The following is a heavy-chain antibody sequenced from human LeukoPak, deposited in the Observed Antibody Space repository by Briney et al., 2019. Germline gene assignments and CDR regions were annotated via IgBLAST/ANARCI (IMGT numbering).Heavy chain of an antibody. CDR3: ATVGSSRLDY. CDR1: GYTFTAYY. CDR2: INPNSGGT. V-gene: IGHV1-2*02. J-gene: IGHJ4*02. Sequence: ASVKVSCKASGYTFTAYYIHWVRQAPGQEPEWMGWINPNSGGTNYAQKFQGRVTMTRDTSISTAYMELSRLRSDDTAVYYCATVGSSRLDYWGQGTLVTVSS. D-gene: IGHD6-13*01.